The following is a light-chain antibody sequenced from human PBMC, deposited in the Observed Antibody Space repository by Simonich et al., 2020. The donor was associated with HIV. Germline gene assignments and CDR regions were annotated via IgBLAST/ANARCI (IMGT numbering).Light chain of an antibody. CDR1: SSDVGGYNF. CDR3: SSYTSSLVV. V-gene: IGLV2-14*01. J-gene: IGLJ3*02. CDR2: DAR. Sequence: QSDLTQPASVSGSPGQSITISCPGTSSDVGGYNFVSWYQQHPGQAPKHMIFDARGRPSGVSKRVSGAKSGNTASLTISGLQAEDEADYYCSSYTSSLVVFGGGTKLTVL.